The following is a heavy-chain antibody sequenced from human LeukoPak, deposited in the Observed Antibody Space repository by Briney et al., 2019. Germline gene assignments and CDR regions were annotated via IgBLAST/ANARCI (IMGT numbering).Heavy chain of an antibody. J-gene: IGHJ4*02. CDR2: ITSSSSNK. Sequence: GGSLRLSCAASEFSVGSNYMTWVRQAPGEGPEWVSSITSSSSNKDYVDSVKGRFTVSRDNAKNSLYLQMDSLRVEDTAVYYCARDPPSRGTRYFDYWGQGILVTVSS. D-gene: IGHD3-16*01. CDR1: EFSVGSNY. CDR3: ARDPPSRGTRYFDY. V-gene: IGHV3-21*01.